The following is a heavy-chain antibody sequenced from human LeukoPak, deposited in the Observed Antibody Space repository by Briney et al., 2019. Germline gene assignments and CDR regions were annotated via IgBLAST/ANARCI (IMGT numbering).Heavy chain of an antibody. CDR3: ARGYRLSAYSSSWYSALKNTVKYGTRALGFDY. J-gene: IGHJ4*02. CDR2: ISAYNGNT. CDR1: GYTVTSYG. Sequence: GASVKVSCKTSGYTVTSYGISWVRQAPGQGLEWRGWISAYNGNTNYAQKLQGRVTMTTDTSTSTAYMELRSLRSDDTAVYYCARGYRLSAYSSSWYSALKNTVKYGTRALGFDYWGQGTLVTVSS. D-gene: IGHD6-13*01. V-gene: IGHV1-18*01.